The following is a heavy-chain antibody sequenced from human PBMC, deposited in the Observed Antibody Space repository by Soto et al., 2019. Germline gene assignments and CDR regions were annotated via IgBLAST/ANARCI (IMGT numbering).Heavy chain of an antibody. CDR1: GASITSGGFY. Sequence: QVQLQESGPGLVTPSQTLSLTCTVSGASITSGGFYWSWIRQQPGKGLEWIWYMSHNGGASYNPSLRSRLSLSVDTSKNQFSLTLSSVKAADTDMYYCARVGCSGGSCFGGFGPWGRGTLVTVSS. D-gene: IGHD2-15*01. J-gene: IGHJ5*02. CDR2: MSHNGGA. CDR3: ARVGCSGGSCFGGFGP. V-gene: IGHV4-31*03.